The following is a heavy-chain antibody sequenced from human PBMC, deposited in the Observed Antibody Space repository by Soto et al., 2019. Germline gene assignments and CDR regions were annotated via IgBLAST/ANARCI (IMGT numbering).Heavy chain of an antibody. CDR1: GYTFTSYY. CDR2: INPSGGST. D-gene: IGHD3-22*01. CDR3: ARDGYYDSSAPGSAFDI. Sequence: ASVKVSCKASGYTFTSYYMHWVRQAPGQGLEWMGIINPSGGSTSYAQKFQGRVTMTRDTSTSTVYMELSSLRSEDTAVYYSARDGYYDSSAPGSAFDIWGQGTMVTVSS. V-gene: IGHV1-46*01. J-gene: IGHJ3*02.